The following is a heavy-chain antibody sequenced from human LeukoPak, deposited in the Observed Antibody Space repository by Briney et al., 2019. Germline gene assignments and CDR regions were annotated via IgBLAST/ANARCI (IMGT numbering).Heavy chain of an antibody. CDR3: AKAEDILTQGDY. D-gene: IGHD3-9*01. V-gene: IGHV3-30*18. J-gene: IGHJ4*02. CDR2: ISYDGSNK. CDR1: GLTFSSYG. Sequence: GGSLRLSCAASGLTFSSYGMHWVRQAPGKGLGWVAVISYDGSNKYYADSVKGRFTIYRDNSKNTLYLQMNSLRAEDTAVYYCAKAEDILTQGDYWGQGTLVTVSS.